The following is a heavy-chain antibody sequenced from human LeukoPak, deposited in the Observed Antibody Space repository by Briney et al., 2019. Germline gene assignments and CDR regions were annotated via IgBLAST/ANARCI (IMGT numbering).Heavy chain of an antibody. D-gene: IGHD1-26*01. Sequence: GASVKVSCKASGYTFTGYYMHWVRQAPGQGLEWMGWINPNSGGTNYAQKFQGRVTMTRDTSINTAYMELSRLRSDDTAVYYCARVYYYGEKPELDYWGQGTLVTVSS. J-gene: IGHJ4*02. CDR3: ARVYYYGEKPELDY. V-gene: IGHV1-2*02. CDR2: INPNSGGT. CDR1: GYTFTGYY.